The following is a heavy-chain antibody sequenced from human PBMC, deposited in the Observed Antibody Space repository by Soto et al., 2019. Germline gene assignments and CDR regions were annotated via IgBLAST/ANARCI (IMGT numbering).Heavy chain of an antibody. J-gene: IGHJ4*02. V-gene: IGHV3-73*01. CDR1: GFTFSGSA. CDR2: IRSKANSYAT. Sequence: GGSLRLSCAASGFTFSGSAMHWVRQASGKGLEWVGRIRSKANSYATAYAASVKGRFTISRDDSKNTAYLQMNSLKTEDTAVYYCTRHGRDYDILTGYYYFDYWGQGTLVTVSS. D-gene: IGHD3-9*01. CDR3: TRHGRDYDILTGYYYFDY.